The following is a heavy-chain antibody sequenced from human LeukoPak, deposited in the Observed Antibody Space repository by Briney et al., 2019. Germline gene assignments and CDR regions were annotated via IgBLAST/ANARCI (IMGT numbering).Heavy chain of an antibody. D-gene: IGHD6-13*01. V-gene: IGHV4-4*07. J-gene: IGHJ6*03. CDR1: ADSISGYS. CDR3: ARGLYSSTYYFYYMDV. Sequence: NPSETLSLTCTVSADSISGYSWNWVRQPAGKGLEWIGRFYTSGSINYNPSLKSRVTVSVDTSKNQFSLEMTSVTAADTAVYYCARGLYSSTYYFYYMDVWGKGTTVTVS. CDR2: FYTSGSI.